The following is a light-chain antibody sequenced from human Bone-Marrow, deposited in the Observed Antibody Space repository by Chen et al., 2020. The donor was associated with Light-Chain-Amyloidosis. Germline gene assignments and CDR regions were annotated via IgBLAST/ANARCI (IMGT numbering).Light chain of an antibody. V-gene: IGKV3-15*01. CDR2: GAS. CDR3: QQYNNWPLT. CDR1: QSIRGT. Sequence: VMTQSPVALSVSPGDTATLSCRGSQSIRGTVAWYQQRPGQAPRLLIYGASARATGSPARVSGSGFETDFTLTIRTIQSEDFAVYYCQQYNNWPLTVGQWTRVDIK. J-gene: IGKJ1*01.